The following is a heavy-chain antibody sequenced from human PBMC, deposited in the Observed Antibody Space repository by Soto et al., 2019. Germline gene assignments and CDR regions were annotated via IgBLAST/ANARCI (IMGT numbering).Heavy chain of an antibody. CDR2: IYHSGST. D-gene: IGHD3-3*01. J-gene: IGHJ6*02. CDR3: ASGYYDFWSGYLSYYYYGMDV. V-gene: IGHV4-4*02. CDR1: GGSISSSNW. Sequence: SETLSLTCAVSGGSISSSNWWSWVRQPPGKGLEWIGEIYHSGSTNYNPSLKSRVTISVDKSKNQFSLKLSSVTAADTAVYYCASGYYDFWSGYLSYYYYGMDVWGQGTTVTVSS.